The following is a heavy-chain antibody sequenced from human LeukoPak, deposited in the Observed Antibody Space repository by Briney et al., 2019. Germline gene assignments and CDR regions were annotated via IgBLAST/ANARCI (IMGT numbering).Heavy chain of an antibody. CDR3: ARDITIFGVVQSPRGNMDV. J-gene: IGHJ6*03. CDR1: GXXFSGYY. CDR2: INHSGST. V-gene: IGHV4-34*01. Sequence: SETLSLTXXVXGXXFSGYYWSWIRQPPGKGLEWIGEINHSGSTNYNPSLKSRVTISVDTSKNQFSLKLSSVTAADTAVYYCARDITIFGVVQSPRGNMDVWGKGTTVTVSS. D-gene: IGHD3-3*01.